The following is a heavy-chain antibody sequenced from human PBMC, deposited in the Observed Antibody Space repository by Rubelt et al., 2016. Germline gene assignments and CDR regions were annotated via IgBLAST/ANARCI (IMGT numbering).Heavy chain of an antibody. J-gene: IGHJ3*02. Sequence: QVQLQESGPRLVKPSQILSLTCTVSGGSMNSDGDYWSWIRQHPGKGLEWIGYISYSGGPYYNPSPMSRSTISVATSKNHFALRLWSVPASDTAVYYCARLSTVTRDALDIWGQGTMVTVSS. CDR1: GGSMNSDGDY. CDR3: ARLSTVTRDALDI. D-gene: IGHD4-17*01. V-gene: IGHV4-31*03. CDR2: ISYSGGP.